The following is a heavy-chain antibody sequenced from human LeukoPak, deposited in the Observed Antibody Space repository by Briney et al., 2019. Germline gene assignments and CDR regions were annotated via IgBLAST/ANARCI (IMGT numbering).Heavy chain of an antibody. Sequence: GGSLRLSCAASGLTVSRNYMSWVRQAPGKGLESVSVIYSGGSTYYADSVRGRFTISRDNSKNTLYLRMNSLRVEDTAVYYCARVGGHWGQGTLVTVSS. D-gene: IGHD3-10*01. CDR2: IYSGGST. V-gene: IGHV3-53*01. CDR3: ARVGGH. J-gene: IGHJ4*02. CDR1: GLTVSRNY.